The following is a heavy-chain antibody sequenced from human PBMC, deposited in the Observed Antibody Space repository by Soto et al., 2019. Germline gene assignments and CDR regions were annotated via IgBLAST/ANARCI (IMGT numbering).Heavy chain of an antibody. CDR1: GFTFSSYA. D-gene: IGHD6-6*01. CDR2: ISGRGGST. V-gene: IGHV3-23*01. J-gene: IGHJ4*02. Sequence: GGSLRLSCAASGFTFSSYAMSWVRQAPGKGLEWVSAISGRGGSTYYVDSVKGRFTISRDNSNNTLYLQMNSLRAEDTAVYSCAKVSLQGSSFDYWGQGTLVTVSS. CDR3: AKVSLQGSSFDY.